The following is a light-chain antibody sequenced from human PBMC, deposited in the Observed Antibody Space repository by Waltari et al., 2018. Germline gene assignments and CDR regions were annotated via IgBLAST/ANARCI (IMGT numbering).Light chain of an antibody. CDR1: LSLLHTDGETL. CDR3: VQSIQLPIT. CDR2: EVS. Sequence: EIVLTQTPLSLSVTPGQPASISCKSSLSLLHTDGETLLYWYLQKPGRHPHLLRYEVSNRLSEVPDRFSGSGSGTDFTLKISRVEAEDVGTYYCVQSIQLPITFGPGTKLDI. V-gene: IGKV2D-29*01. J-gene: IGKJ3*01.